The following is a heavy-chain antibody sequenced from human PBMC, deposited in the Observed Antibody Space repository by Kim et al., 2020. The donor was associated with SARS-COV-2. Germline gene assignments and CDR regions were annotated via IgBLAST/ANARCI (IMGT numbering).Heavy chain of an antibody. V-gene: IGHV4-34*01. CDR3: ARAIRYFDGGWYYYYYGMDV. CDR2: INHSGST. CDR1: GGSFSGYY. D-gene: IGHD3-9*01. Sequence: SETLSLTCAVYGGSFSGYYWSWIRQPPGKGLEWIGEINHSGSTNYNPSLKSRVTISVDTSKNQFSLKLSSVTAADTAVYYCARAIRYFDGGWYYYYYGMDVWGQWTTVTVSS. J-gene: IGHJ6*02.